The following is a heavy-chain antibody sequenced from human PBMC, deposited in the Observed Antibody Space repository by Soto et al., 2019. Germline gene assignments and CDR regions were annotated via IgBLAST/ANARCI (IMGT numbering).Heavy chain of an antibody. Sequence: SVKVSCKASGGTFSSYAISWVRQAPGQGLEWMGGIIPIFGTANYAQKFQGRVTITADEPTSTAYMELSSLRSEDTAVYYCARDIGPPDRGEVYYGMDVWGQGTTVTVSS. CDR3: ARDIGPPDRGEVYYGMDV. J-gene: IGHJ6*02. CDR1: GGTFSSYA. V-gene: IGHV1-69*13. CDR2: IIPIFGTA. D-gene: IGHD3-10*01.